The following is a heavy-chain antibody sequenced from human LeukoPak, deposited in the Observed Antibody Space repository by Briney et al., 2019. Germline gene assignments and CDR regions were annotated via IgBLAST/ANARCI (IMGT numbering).Heavy chain of an antibody. D-gene: IGHD2-15*01. CDR3: ARVVLGYCSGGSCSGPFDY. Sequence: PSETLSLTCTVSGVSISSSNSYWGWIRQPPGKGLEWIGSIYYSGSTYYNPSLKSRVTISVDTSKNQFSLKLSSVTAADTAVYYCARVVLGYCSGGSCSGPFDYWGQGTLVTVSS. CDR2: IYYSGST. V-gene: IGHV4-39*07. J-gene: IGHJ4*02. CDR1: GVSISSSNSY.